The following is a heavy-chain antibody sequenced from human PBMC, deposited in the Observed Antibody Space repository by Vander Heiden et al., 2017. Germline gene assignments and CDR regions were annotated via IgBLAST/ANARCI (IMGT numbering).Heavy chain of an antibody. Sequence: QVQLQQWGAGLLKPSETLSLTCAVYGGSFSGYYWSWIRQPPGKGLEVVGEINHRGSTNYNPSLKSRVTISVDTSKNQFSLKVGSGTAAETAVDYWARGTSYWGQGTLVTVSS. CDR3: ARGTSY. V-gene: IGHV4-34*01. CDR1: GGSFSGYY. J-gene: IGHJ4*02. CDR2: INHRGST.